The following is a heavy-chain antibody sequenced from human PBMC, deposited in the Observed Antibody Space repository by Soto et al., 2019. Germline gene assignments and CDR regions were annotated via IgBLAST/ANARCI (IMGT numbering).Heavy chain of an antibody. CDR1: GGSISSGGYH. D-gene: IGHD3-10*01. CDR3: ARARVLWFGELLTVDWFDP. CDR2: IYYSGST. Sequence: QVQLQESGPGLVKPSQTLSLTCTVSGGSISSGGYHWSWIRQHPGKGLEWIGNIYYSGSTYYNPSLKSRVTISVDTSKSQSSLNLTSVTAVDTAVYYCARARVLWFGELLTVDWFDPWGQGTVVTVSS. V-gene: IGHV4-31*03. J-gene: IGHJ5*02.